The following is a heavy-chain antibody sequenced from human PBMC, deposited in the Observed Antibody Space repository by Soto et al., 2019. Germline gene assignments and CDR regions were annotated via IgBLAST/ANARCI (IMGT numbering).Heavy chain of an antibody. CDR2: SRNKANSYST. CDR3: ARFSGSYTRGLDY. V-gene: IGHV3-72*01. J-gene: IGHJ4*02. D-gene: IGHD1-26*01. Sequence: EVQRVESGGGWFQPGGSLRLSCAASGLTFSDHYMDWVRQAPGKGLEWVGRSRNKANSYSTEYAASVKGRFTISRDESKNSLYLQMNSLKTEDTAVYYCARFSGSYTRGLDYWGQGTLVTVSS. CDR1: GLTFSDHY.